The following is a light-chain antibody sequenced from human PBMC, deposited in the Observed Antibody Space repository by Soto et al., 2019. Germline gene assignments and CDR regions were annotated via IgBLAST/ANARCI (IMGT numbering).Light chain of an antibody. J-gene: IGKJ1*01. Sequence: EIVMTQSPATLSVSPGERATLSCRASQSISSNLAWYQQKPGQAPRLLIYGASTRATGIPARFSGSGSGTEFTLTISSLQSEDFAVYYCQHYNNWPPWTFGQGTKVERK. CDR1: QSISSN. V-gene: IGKV3-15*01. CDR3: QHYNNWPPWT. CDR2: GAS.